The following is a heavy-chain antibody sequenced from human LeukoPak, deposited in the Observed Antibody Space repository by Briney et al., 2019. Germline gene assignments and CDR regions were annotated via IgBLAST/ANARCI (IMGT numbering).Heavy chain of an antibody. CDR3: ARQLYYDISSGYYNPRLPTYTWFDS. Sequence: GGSLRLSCAASGFTFSRHGMHWVRQAPGKGLEWVAFIRYDGSNKYYADSVKGRFTISRDTSKNTLFLQMNSLRAEDTAVYWCARQLYYDISSGYYNPRLPTYTWFDSWGQGTLVAVSS. J-gene: IGHJ5*01. CDR1: GFTFSRHG. V-gene: IGHV3-30*02. CDR2: IRYDGSNK. D-gene: IGHD3-9*01.